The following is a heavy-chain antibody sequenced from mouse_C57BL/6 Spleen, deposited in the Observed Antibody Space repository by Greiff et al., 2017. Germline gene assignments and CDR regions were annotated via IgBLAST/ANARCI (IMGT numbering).Heavy chain of an antibody. J-gene: IGHJ1*03. V-gene: IGHV14-4*01. D-gene: IGHD1-1*01. Sequence: EVQLQQSGAELVRPGASVKLSCTASGFNIQDDYMHWVKQRPEQGLEWIGWIDPENGDTEYASKFQGKATITADTSSNTAYLQLSSLTSEDTAVYYCTKDYYGSSWYFDVWGTGTTVTVSS. CDR3: TKDYYGSSWYFDV. CDR1: GFNIQDDY. CDR2: IDPENGDT.